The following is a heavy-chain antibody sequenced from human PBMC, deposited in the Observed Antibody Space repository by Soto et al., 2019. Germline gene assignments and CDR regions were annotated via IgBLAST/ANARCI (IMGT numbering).Heavy chain of an antibody. Sequence: PSETLSLTCTVSGGPITNYWSWIRQHPGKGLEWIGYIYDSGSTYYNPSLKSRVTMSLDTSKNQLSLKLTSVTAADTAVYYCARVNLDYVTGMDLWGQGTTVTVSS. V-gene: IGHV4-31*03. CDR1: GGPITNY. D-gene: IGHD4-17*01. CDR2: IYDSGST. J-gene: IGHJ6*02. CDR3: ARVNLDYVTGMDL.